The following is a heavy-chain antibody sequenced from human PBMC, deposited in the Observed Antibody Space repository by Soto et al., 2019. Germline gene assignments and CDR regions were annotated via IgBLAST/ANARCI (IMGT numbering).Heavy chain of an antibody. CDR3: ARADCGRSTFGFDY. V-gene: IGHV4-59*01. CDR2: IYNSATT. J-gene: IGHJ4*01. D-gene: IGHD2-15*01. Sequence: SETLSLTCTVSGDSISTYYWTWIRQPPGKGLESIGYIYNSATTKYNPSLKSRVTISVDKSKSQFSLKLGSVTAADTAVYYCARADCGRSTFGFDYWGHGTLVTVSS. CDR1: GDSISTYY.